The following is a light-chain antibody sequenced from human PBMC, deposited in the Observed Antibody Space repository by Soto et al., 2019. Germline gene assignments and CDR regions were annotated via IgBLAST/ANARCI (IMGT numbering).Light chain of an antibody. J-gene: IGKJ4*01. Sequence: IVMTQSPAALSVSPGERATLSCRASQSINSNLAWYQQKPGQAPRLLMFRASIRATGFPARFSGSGSGTEFNITISSLQSEDSAIYYCQQYNNCPRATVGGGTKVDSK. CDR1: QSINSN. V-gene: IGKV3-15*01. CDR3: QQYNNCPRAT. CDR2: RAS.